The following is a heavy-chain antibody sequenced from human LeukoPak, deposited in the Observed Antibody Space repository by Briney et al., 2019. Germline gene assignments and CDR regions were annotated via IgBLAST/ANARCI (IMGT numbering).Heavy chain of an antibody. V-gene: IGHV4-61*01. D-gene: IGHD6-19*01. J-gene: IGHJ1*01. Sequence: SETLSLTCTVSGVSVSSGSYYWSWIRQPPGKGLEWIGYIYYSGSTNYNPSLKSRVTISVDTSKNQFSLKLSSVTAADTAVYYCARGYSSGWDAEYFQHWGQGTLVTVSS. CDR2: IYYSGST. CDR3: ARGYSSGWDAEYFQH. CDR1: GVSVSSGSYY.